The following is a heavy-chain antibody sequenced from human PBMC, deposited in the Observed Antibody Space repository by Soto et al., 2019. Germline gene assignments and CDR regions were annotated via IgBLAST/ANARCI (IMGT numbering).Heavy chain of an antibody. CDR3: ARVEDYFDSSGYAH. V-gene: IGHV1-18*04. J-gene: IGHJ4*02. CDR2: ISAYNGNI. D-gene: IGHD3-22*01. CDR1: GYTFTSYY. Sequence: ASVKVSCKAFGYTFTSYYIHWVRQAPGQGLEWMGWISAYNGNINYAQKLQGRVTMTTDTSTSTAYMELRSLTSDDTAVYYCARVEDYFDSSGYAHWGQGTQVTVSS.